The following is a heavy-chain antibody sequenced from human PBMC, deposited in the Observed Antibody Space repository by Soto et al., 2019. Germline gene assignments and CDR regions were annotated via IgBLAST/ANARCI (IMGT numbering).Heavy chain of an antibody. Sequence: SETLSLTCSVSGDSISTVDYFWAWIRQPPGQALEYIGYIYKSTTTYYNPSFESRVAISLDTSKSQFSLTVTSVTAADTAVHFCARGRYCLTGRCFPNWFDSWGQGTLVTVSS. V-gene: IGHV4-30-4*01. CDR3: ARGRYCLTGRCFPNWFDS. CDR2: IYKSTTT. J-gene: IGHJ5*01. D-gene: IGHD2-15*01. CDR1: GDSISTVDYF.